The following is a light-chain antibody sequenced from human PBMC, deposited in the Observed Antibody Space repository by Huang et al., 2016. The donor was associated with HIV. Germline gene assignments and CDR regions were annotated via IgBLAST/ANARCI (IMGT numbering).Light chain of an antibody. V-gene: IGKV2-30*02. Sequence: DVVMTQSPLSLPVILGQPASISCRSSRRLEHSDGNTYLNWMQQKQGQYPSRLINKVSNRDSWVPDRCIGSGSGTDVTLKISREEAEDVVLYYCMQGTHWPPITFGQGTRLEIK. J-gene: IGKJ5*01. CDR3: MQGTHWPPIT. CDR2: KVS. CDR1: RRLEHSDGNTY.